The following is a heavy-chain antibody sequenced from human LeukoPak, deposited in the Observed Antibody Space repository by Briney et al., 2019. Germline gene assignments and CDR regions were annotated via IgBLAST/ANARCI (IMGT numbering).Heavy chain of an antibody. V-gene: IGHV1-8*03. CDR2: MSPNSGNT. J-gene: IGHJ4*02. CDR1: GYTFTSYG. Sequence: ASVKVSCKASGYTFTSYGITWVRQATGQGLEWMGWMSPNSGNTAYAQKFQGRVTITRNTSISTAYMELSSLRSEDTAVYYCAREDYYDSGSNDYWGQGTLVTVSS. D-gene: IGHD3-22*01. CDR3: AREDYYDSGSNDY.